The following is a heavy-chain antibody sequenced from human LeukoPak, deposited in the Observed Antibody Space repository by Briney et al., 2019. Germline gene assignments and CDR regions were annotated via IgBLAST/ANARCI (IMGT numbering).Heavy chain of an antibody. V-gene: IGHV4-34*01. CDR3: ARGWCSGGSCRYPARYYYGMDV. CDR1: GGSFSGYY. Sequence: PSETLSLTCAVYGGSFSGYYWSWIRQPPGKGLEWPGEINHSGSTNYNPSLKSRVTISVKTSKNKFSLKLSSVTAADTAVYYCARGWCSGGSCRYPARYYYGMDVWGKGNTVIVSS. D-gene: IGHD2-15*01. CDR2: INHSGST. J-gene: IGHJ6*04.